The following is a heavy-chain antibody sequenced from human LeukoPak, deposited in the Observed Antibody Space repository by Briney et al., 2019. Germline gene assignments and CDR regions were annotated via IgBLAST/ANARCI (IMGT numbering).Heavy chain of an antibody. CDR1: GASFSSGDQY. D-gene: IGHD3-22*01. J-gene: IGHJ4*02. Sequence: SETLFLTCTVSGASFSSGDQYWNWIRQRPGEGLEWIGSIHPSGALYNNPSLESRVTISIDTSKNQFSLNLNSVTAADTAVYFCSRGLDSRKLGYWGQGTLVTVSS. V-gene: IGHV4-31*03. CDR2: IHPSGAL. CDR3: SRGLDSRKLGY.